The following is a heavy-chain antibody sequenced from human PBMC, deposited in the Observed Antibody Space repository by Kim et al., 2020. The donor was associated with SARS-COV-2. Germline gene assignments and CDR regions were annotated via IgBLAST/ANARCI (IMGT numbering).Heavy chain of an antibody. CDR2: INSDGSTT. Sequence: GGSLRLSCAASGFNFRNYWMHWVRQAPGKGLVWVSRINSDGSTTSYADSVKGRFTISKDTAKNTLYLQMNSLRAEDTAVYYCARRNGGSPYWYFYLWGRGTLVTVSS. V-gene: IGHV3-74*01. J-gene: IGHJ2*01. CDR3: ARRNGGSPYWYFYL. CDR1: GFNFRNYW. D-gene: IGHD2-15*01.